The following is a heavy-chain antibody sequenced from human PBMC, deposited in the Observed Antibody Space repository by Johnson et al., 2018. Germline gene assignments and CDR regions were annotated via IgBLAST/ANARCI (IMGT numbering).Heavy chain of an antibody. V-gene: IGHV5-51*03. J-gene: IGHJ3*02. CDR2: IYPGDSDT. D-gene: IGHD6-19*01. Sequence: VQLVESGAEVKKPGESLRISCKGSGYTFTTYWIGWVRQMPGKGLEWMGIIYPGDSDTRYSPSFQGQVTISADKSINTVYLQWGSLKASETAMYYCAKRVSYIRGWYSGFHIWGQGTMVTVS. CDR1: GYTFTTYW. CDR3: AKRVSYIRGWYSGFHI.